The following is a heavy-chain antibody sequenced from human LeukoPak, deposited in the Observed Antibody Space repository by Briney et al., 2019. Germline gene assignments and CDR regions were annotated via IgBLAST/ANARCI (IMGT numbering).Heavy chain of an antibody. CDR2: IYYSGST. CDR1: GGSISSYY. Sequence: SETLSLTCTVSGGSISSYYWSWIRQPPGKGLEWIGYIYYSGSTNYNPSLKSRVTISVDTSKNQFSLKLSSVTAADTAVYYCARSTLEMATIPFDYWGQGTLVTVSS. V-gene: IGHV4-59*01. D-gene: IGHD5-24*01. CDR3: ARSTLEMATIPFDY. J-gene: IGHJ4*02.